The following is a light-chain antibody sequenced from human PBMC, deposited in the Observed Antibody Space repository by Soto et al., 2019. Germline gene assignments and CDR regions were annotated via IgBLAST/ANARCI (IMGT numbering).Light chain of an antibody. CDR3: SSYTSSSTLYV. CDR1: SSDVGGYNY. CDR2: DVS. Sequence: QSVLTHPASGTGAHLRSSSISCTGTSSDVGGYNYVSWYQQHPGKAPKLMIYDVSNRPSGVSNRFSGSKSGNTASLTISGLQAEDEADYYCSSYTSSSTLYVFGTGTKVTVL. V-gene: IGLV2-14*01. J-gene: IGLJ1*01.